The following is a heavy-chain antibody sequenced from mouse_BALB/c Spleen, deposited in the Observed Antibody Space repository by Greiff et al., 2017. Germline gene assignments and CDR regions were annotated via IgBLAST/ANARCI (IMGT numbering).Heavy chain of an antibody. CDR3: ARNYYGPRFAY. Sequence: QVQLKESGAELAKPGASVKMSCKASGYTFTSYWMHWVKQRPGQGLEWIRYINPSTGYTEYNQKFKDKATLTADKSSSTAYMQLSSLTSEDSAVYYCARNYYGPRFAYWGQGTLVTVSA. CDR2: INPSTGYT. J-gene: IGHJ3*01. D-gene: IGHD1-2*01. CDR1: GYTFTSYW. V-gene: IGHV1-7*01.